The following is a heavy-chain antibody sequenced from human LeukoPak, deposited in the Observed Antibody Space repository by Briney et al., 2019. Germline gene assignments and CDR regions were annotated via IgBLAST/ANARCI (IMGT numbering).Heavy chain of an antibody. CDR2: IFPIFGTV. CDR1: GGTFSIYA. D-gene: IGHD2-15*01. Sequence: SVKVSCTASGGTFSIYAISWVRQAPGQGLEWMGRIFPIFGTVNYAKKFQGRVTTTTDESTSTAYLELSSLGSADATAFYCARNEEWWSPFDSWGQGTLVTVSS. J-gene: IGHJ4*02. CDR3: ARNEEWWSPFDS. V-gene: IGHV1-69*05.